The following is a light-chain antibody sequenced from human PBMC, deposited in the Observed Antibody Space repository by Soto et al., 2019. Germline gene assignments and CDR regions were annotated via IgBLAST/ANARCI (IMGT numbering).Light chain of an antibody. J-gene: IGLJ1*01. CDR3: TSYVGSNNFYV. CDR2: EVN. V-gene: IGLV2-8*01. CDR1: SSDVGGYNF. Sequence: QPVLTQPPSASGSTGQSVTISCTGTSSDVGGYNFVSWYQQHPGKAPKLMIYEVNNRPSGVPDRFSGSKSGNTASLTVSGLQAEDEADYYCTSYVGSNNFYVFGTGTKVTVL.